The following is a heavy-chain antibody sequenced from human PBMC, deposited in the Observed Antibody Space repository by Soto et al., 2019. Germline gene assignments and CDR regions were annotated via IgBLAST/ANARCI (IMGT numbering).Heavy chain of an antibody. D-gene: IGHD3-3*01. CDR3: AKDSADSAYYDFWSGYYKSEYYYGMDV. CDR1: GFTFSSYA. J-gene: IGHJ6*02. CDR2: ISGSGGST. Sequence: VGSLRLSCVASGFTFSSYAMSWVRQAPGKGLEWVSAISGSGGSTYYADSVKGRFTISRDNSKNTLYLQMNSLRAEDTAVYYCAKDSADSAYYDFWSGYYKSEYYYGMDVWGQGTTVTVSS. V-gene: IGHV3-23*01.